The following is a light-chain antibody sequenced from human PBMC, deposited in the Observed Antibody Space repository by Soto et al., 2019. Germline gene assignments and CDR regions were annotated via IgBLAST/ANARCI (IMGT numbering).Light chain of an antibody. V-gene: IGLV2-14*01. CDR2: EVN. Sequence: QSALTQPASVSRSPGQSITISCTGTSGDVGGYNYVSWYQLDPGKAPKLIIYEVNNRPSGVSNRFSGSKSGNTASLTISGLQAEDEADYYCTSYTSSGPWVFGGGTKLTVL. CDR1: SGDVGGYNY. J-gene: IGLJ3*02. CDR3: TSYTSSGPWV.